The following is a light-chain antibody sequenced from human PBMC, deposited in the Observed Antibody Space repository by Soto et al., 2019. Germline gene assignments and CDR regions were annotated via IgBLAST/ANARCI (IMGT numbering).Light chain of an antibody. J-gene: IGKJ1*01. Sequence: DIQMAQSPSTLSASVGDRVTITCRASQSTSSYLAWYQQKPGKAPKLLIYQASSLESGVPSRFSGSGSGTEFTLTISSLQPDDFATYYCQQYNSYPKTFGQGTKVDIK. V-gene: IGKV1-5*03. CDR1: QSTSSY. CDR2: QAS. CDR3: QQYNSYPKT.